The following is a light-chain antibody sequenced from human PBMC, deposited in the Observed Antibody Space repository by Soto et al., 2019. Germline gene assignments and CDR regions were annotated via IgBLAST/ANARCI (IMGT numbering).Light chain of an antibody. Sequence: QSVLTQPASVSGSPGQSITISCTGKSSDVGSYSLLSWYQHHPGKAPKLIIYEDIKGPSGVSNRFSGSKSGNTASLRISGLQAEDEADYYCYTYAGGSTYLFGTGTKVTVL. V-gene: IGLV2-23*01. J-gene: IGLJ1*01. CDR2: EDI. CDR1: SSDVGSYSL. CDR3: YTYAGGSTYL.